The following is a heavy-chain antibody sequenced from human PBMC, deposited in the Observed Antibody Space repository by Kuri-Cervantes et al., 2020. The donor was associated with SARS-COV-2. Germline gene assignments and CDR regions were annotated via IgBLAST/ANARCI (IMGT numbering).Heavy chain of an antibody. CDR1: GFAFSSYG. D-gene: IGHD6-13*01. CDR3: AKDHFGLAASPGQVAFDY. V-gene: IGHV3-30*02. CDR2: IRYDGSNK. Sequence: GSLRLSCAASGFAFSSYGMHWVRQAPGKGLEWVAFIRYDGSNKYYADSVKGRFTISRDNSKNTLYLQMNSLRAEDTAVYYCAKDHFGLAASPGQVAFDYWGQGTLVTVSS. J-gene: IGHJ4*02.